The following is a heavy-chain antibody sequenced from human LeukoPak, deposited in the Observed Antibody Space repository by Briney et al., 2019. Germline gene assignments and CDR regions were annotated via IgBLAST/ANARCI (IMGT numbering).Heavy chain of an antibody. D-gene: IGHD2-2*01. Sequence: PGGSLRLSCAASGFTFSSYWMSWVRQAPGKGLEWVANIKQDGSEKYYVGSVKGRFTISRDNAKNSLYLQMNSLRAEDTAVYYCARVGIVVVPAATYYFDYWGQGTLVTVSS. V-gene: IGHV3-7*01. J-gene: IGHJ4*02. CDR1: GFTFSSYW. CDR2: IKQDGSEK. CDR3: ARVGIVVVPAATYYFDY.